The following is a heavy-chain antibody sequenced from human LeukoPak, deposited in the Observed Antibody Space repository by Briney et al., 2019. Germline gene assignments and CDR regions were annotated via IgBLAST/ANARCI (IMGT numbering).Heavy chain of an antibody. V-gene: IGHV4-59*08. CDR3: ARHAYCGGDCFGGAFEI. J-gene: IGHJ3*02. CDR2: VYYSGST. D-gene: IGHD2-21*02. Sequence: SETLSLLCTVSGGSISYYYWSWIRQPPGKGLEWIGYVYYSGSTSYNPSLKSRVTISLDTSKHQFSLKLNSVTAADTAVYYCARHAYCGGDCFGGAFEIWGQGTMVTVSS. CDR1: GGSISYYY.